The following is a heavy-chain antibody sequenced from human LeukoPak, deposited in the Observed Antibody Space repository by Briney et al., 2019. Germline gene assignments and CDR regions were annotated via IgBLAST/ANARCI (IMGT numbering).Heavy chain of an antibody. D-gene: IGHD4-17*01. CDR1: GSSFTGYY. Sequence: ASVKVSCKCTGSSFTGYYMHWVRQPPGQGLEWMGLINPNNGGTNYAQKCQGRVTKIRDTSTSTAYMELSRLRSDDTGVYYCAREGVPTTWRYYYMDVWGKGTTVTVS. V-gene: IGHV1-2*02. CDR3: AREGVPTTWRYYYMDV. CDR2: INPNNGGT. J-gene: IGHJ6*03.